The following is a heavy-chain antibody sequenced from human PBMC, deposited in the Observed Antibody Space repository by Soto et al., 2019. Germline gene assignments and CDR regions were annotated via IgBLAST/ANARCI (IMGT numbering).Heavy chain of an antibody. Sequence: QVQLQESGPGLVKPSETLSLTCTVSGVSISSYYWSWIRQPPGKGLEWIGYIYYSGSSNYNPSLKSRVTISVDTSKNRFSLKLSSVTAADTAVYYCARGALDTYDFWSVYRTGWFDPWGQGTLVTVSS. CDR3: ARGALDTYDFWSVYRTGWFDP. CDR1: GVSISSYY. J-gene: IGHJ5*02. V-gene: IGHV4-59*01. CDR2: IYYSGSS. D-gene: IGHD3-3*01.